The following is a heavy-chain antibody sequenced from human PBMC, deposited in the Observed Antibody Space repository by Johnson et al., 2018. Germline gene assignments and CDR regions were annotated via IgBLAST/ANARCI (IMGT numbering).Heavy chain of an antibody. Sequence: QVQLVQSGGGVVQPGRSXRLSCAASGFTFSSYGMHWVRQAPGKGLEWVAVISYAGSNNYYADSVKGRFTISRDNSKNTLYLQMNSLRAEDTAVYYCARDVIYYDSSGFLVQDAFDIWGQGTMVTVSS. CDR1: GFTFSSYG. CDR2: ISYAGSNN. V-gene: IGHV3-30*03. CDR3: ARDVIYYDSSGFLVQDAFDI. J-gene: IGHJ3*02. D-gene: IGHD3-22*01.